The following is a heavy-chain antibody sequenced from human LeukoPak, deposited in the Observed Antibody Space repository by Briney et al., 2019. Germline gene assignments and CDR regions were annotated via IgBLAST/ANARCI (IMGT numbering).Heavy chain of an antibody. CDR1: GGSISSSSYY. D-gene: IGHD1-1*01. CDR2: IYYSGST. J-gene: IGHJ4*02. V-gene: IGHV4-39*02. CDR3: ARESSTGSLDY. Sequence: PSETLSLTCTVSGGSISSSSYYWGWIRQPPGKGLEWIGSIYYSGSTYYNPSLKSRVTISVDTSKNQFSLKLSSVTAADTAVYYCARESSTGSLDYWGQGTLVTVSS.